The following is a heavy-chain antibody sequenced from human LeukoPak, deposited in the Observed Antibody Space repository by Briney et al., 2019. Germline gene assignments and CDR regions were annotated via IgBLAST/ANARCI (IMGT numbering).Heavy chain of an antibody. CDR1: GFNFNAYD. CDR3: ARDDPRYYYGMDV. Sequence: GGSLRLSCAASGFNFNAYDMNWVRQAPGKGLEWVSSISSSSSYIYYADSVKGRFTISRDNAKNSLYLQMNSLRAEDTAVYYCARDDPRYYYGMDVWGQGTTVTVSS. J-gene: IGHJ6*02. CDR2: ISSSSSYI. V-gene: IGHV3-21*01.